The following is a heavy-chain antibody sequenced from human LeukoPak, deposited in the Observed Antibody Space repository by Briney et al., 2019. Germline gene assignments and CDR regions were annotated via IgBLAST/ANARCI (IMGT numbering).Heavy chain of an antibody. CDR1: GGTFSSYA. Sequence: SVKVSCKASGGTFSSYAISWVRQAPGQGLEWMGRIIPIFGTANYAQKFQGRVTITTDESTSTAYMELSSLRSEDTAVYYCARDLWDDYRDNWFDPWGQGSLVTVSS. V-gene: IGHV1-69*05. CDR3: ARDLWDDYRDNWFDP. D-gene: IGHD4-11*01. CDR2: IIPIFGTA. J-gene: IGHJ5*02.